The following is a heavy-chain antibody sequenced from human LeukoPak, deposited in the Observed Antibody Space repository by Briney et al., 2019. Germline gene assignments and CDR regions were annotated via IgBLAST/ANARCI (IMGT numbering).Heavy chain of an antibody. V-gene: IGHV1-58*02. CDR3: AAGTPNIVAHDAFDI. J-gene: IGHJ3*02. D-gene: IGHD5-12*01. Sequence: TSVKVSCKASGFTFTSSAMQWVRQARGQRLEWIGWIVVGSGNTNYAQKFQEKVTITRDMSTSTAYMELSSLRSEDTAVYYCAAGTPNIVAHDAFDIWGQGTMVTVSS. CDR1: GFTFTSSA. CDR2: IVVGSGNT.